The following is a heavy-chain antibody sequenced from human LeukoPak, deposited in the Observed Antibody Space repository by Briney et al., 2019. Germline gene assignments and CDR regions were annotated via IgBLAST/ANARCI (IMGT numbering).Heavy chain of an antibody. CDR3: ARADRLHGGPYLIGP. V-gene: IGHV1-2*02. Sequence: ASVMVSCKTSGYTFTDYYMHWVRQAPGQGLEWMGWINPNSGGTSSAQKFQGRVTMTRDTSITTVYMEVSWLTSDDTAIYYCARADRLHGGPYLIGPWGQGTLVTVSS. J-gene: IGHJ5*02. CDR2: INPNSGGT. D-gene: IGHD2-21*01. CDR1: GYTFTDYY.